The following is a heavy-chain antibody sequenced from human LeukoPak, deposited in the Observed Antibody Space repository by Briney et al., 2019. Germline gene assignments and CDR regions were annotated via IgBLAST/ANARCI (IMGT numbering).Heavy chain of an antibody. CDR1: GFTFSSYS. CDR2: ISSSSSYI. J-gene: IGHJ6*03. CDR3: ARVRGGSSYYMDV. D-gene: IGHD6-13*01. Sequence: GGSLRLSCAASGFTFSSYSMNWVRQAPGKGLEWVSSISSSSSYIYYADSVKGRFTISGDNAKNSLYLQMNSLRAEDTAVYYCARVRGGSSYYMDVWGKGTTVTVSS. V-gene: IGHV3-21*01.